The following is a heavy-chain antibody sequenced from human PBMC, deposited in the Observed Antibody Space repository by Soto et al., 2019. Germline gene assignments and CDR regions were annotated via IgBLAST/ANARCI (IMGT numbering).Heavy chain of an antibody. D-gene: IGHD2-2*01. CDR1: GYTFTSYG. CDR2: ISAYNGNT. V-gene: IGHV1-18*01. J-gene: IGHJ6*02. Sequence: QVQLVQSGAEVKKPGASVKVSCKASGYTFTSYGIIWVRQAPGQGIEWMGWISAYNGNTNYAQKLKGRVTMTTDTSTSTAYMELRSLRSDDTAVYYCAREGYCISTSCRHYDYYGMDVWGQGTTVTVSS. CDR3: AREGYCISTSCRHYDYYGMDV.